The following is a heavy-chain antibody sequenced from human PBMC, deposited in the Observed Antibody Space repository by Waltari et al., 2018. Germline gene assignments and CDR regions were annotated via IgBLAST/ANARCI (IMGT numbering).Heavy chain of an antibody. Sequence: SGPGLVKPSESLSLTCAVSGDYMSSSYWWSGVRQPPGKGLEWIGQIHRSGRTNYNPSLESRVTMSIDTSNNKFSLKVPSATAADTAVYSCARDRGRGLYRDTWGQGTRVTVSP. CDR3: ARDRGRGLYRDT. CDR2: IHRSGRT. D-gene: IGHD2-15*01. J-gene: IGHJ5*02. CDR1: GDYMSSSYW. V-gene: IGHV4-4*02.